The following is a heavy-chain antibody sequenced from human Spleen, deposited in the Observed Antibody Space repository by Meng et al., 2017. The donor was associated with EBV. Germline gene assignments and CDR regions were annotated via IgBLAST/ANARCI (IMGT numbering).Heavy chain of an antibody. CDR1: GYTFTNYA. CDR3: ARVYYDSSGLSDY. CDR2: INTNTGNP. Sequence: EQLVQFGSELKKPGASVKGSCKASGYTFTNYAMNWVRQATGQGLEWLGWINTNTGNPTYAQGFTGRFVFSLDTSVSTAYLQISRLKAEDTGVYYCARVYYDSSGLSDYWGQGTLVTVSS. D-gene: IGHD3-22*01. V-gene: IGHV7-4-1*02. J-gene: IGHJ4*02.